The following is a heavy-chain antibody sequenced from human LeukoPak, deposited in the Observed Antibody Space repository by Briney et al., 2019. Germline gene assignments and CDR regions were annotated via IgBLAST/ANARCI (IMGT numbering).Heavy chain of an antibody. CDR2: IVVGSGKT. D-gene: IGHD6-19*01. V-gene: IGHV1-58*02. J-gene: IGHJ3*02. Sequence: GTSVDVSCKASGFTFRSSAIQWVRQARGQRLEWIGWIVVGSGKTNYARKFQERVTITRDMSTSTAYMEVSSLRSEDTAVYYCAARKTVAGSDHAFDIWGQGTMVTVSS. CDR1: GFTFRSSA. CDR3: AARKTVAGSDHAFDI.